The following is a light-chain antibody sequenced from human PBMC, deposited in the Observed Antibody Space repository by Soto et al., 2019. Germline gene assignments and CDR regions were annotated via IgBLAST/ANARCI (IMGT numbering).Light chain of an antibody. J-gene: IGKJ4*01. CDR2: GTY. V-gene: IGKV3D-15*01. CDR1: ERLTTN. CDR3: QQYNKXPRT. Sequence: EIVMTQSPATLSVSPGDGVTLSCRASERLTTNLAWYQQSPGQAPRLLIYGTYTRATGIPTRFSGSGTGTEFTLTISSLESEDFAVYYCQQYNKXPRTFGGGTKV.